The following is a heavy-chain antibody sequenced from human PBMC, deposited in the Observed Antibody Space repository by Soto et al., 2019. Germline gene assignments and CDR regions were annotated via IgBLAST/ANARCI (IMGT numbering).Heavy chain of an antibody. CDR1: GFTCINYA. CDR2: IWYDGSNR. J-gene: IGHJ3*02. D-gene: IGHD2-15*01. V-gene: IGHV3-33*01. Sequence: PGGSHRLSCTASGFTCINYAMHWVRQATGKGLEWVAIIWYDGSNRYHADSVKGRFAISRDNSKNTLYLQMNSLRAEDTAVYYCARDPYCSGGSCSPGGFDIWGQGTMVTVSS. CDR3: ARDPYCSGGSCSPGGFDI.